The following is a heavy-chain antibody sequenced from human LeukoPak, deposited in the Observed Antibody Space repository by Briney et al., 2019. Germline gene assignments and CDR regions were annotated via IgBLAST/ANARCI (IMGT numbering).Heavy chain of an antibody. V-gene: IGHV1-18*01. CDR3: ARDAYDYVWGSYRHLDY. D-gene: IGHD3-16*02. Sequence: ASVKVSCKASGYTFTGYGISWVRQAPGQGLEWMGWISAYNGNTNYAQKLQGRVTMTTDTSTSTAYMELRSLRSDDTAVYYCARDAYDYVWGSYRHLDYWGQGTLVTVSS. CDR1: GYTFTGYG. J-gene: IGHJ4*02. CDR2: ISAYNGNT.